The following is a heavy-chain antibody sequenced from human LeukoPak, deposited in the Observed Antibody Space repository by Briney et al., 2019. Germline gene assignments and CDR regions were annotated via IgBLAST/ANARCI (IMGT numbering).Heavy chain of an antibody. CDR2: FDPEDGET. J-gene: IGHJ4*02. Sequence: ASVKVSCKVSGYTLTELSMHWVRQAPGKGLEWMGGFDPEDGETIYAQKFQGRVTMTEDTSTDTAYMELSSLRSEDTTVYYCATSRTYYYDSSGYSSFDYWGQGTLVTVSS. CDR3: ATSRTYYYDSSGYSSFDY. CDR1: GYTLTELS. V-gene: IGHV1-24*01. D-gene: IGHD3-22*01.